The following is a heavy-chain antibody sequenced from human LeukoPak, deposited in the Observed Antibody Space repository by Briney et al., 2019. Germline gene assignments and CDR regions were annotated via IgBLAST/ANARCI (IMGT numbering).Heavy chain of an antibody. Sequence: ASVKVSCKASGYTFTGYYMHWVRQAPGQGLEWMGWINPNTGGTNYAQKFQGRVTMTRDTSISPAYMGLSSLRSDDTAVYYCAREIPYTAMGDYWGQGTLVTVSS. V-gene: IGHV1-2*02. CDR3: AREIPYTAMGDY. D-gene: IGHD5-18*01. CDR1: GYTFTGYY. CDR2: INPNTGGT. J-gene: IGHJ4*02.